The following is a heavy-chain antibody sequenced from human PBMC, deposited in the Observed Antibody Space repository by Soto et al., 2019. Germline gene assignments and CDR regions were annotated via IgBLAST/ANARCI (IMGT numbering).Heavy chain of an antibody. V-gene: IGHV3-23*01. Sequence: PGGSLRLSCAASGFTFSSYDMNWVRQAPGKGLEWVSAIGVYANTYYADSVKGRFTISRDASRNTVHLQLNSLRVDDTAVYYCAKESTVGSPGDYFDSWGQGTLVTVSS. CDR2: IGVYANT. D-gene: IGHD1-26*01. CDR1: GFTFSSYD. J-gene: IGHJ4*02. CDR3: AKESTVGSPGDYFDS.